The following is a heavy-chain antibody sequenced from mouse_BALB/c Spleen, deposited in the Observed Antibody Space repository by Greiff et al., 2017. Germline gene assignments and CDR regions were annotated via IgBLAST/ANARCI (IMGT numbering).Heavy chain of an antibody. J-gene: IGHJ2*01. V-gene: IGHV14-3*02. CDR2: IDPANGNT. CDR3: ARRITTHFDY. Sequence: VHVKQSGAELVKPGASVKLSCTASGFNIKDTYMHWVKQRPEQGLEWIGRIDPANGNTKYDPKFQGKATITADTSSNTAYLQLSSLTSEDTAVYYCARRITTHFDYWGQGTTLTVSS. D-gene: IGHD2-4*01. CDR1: GFNIKDTY.